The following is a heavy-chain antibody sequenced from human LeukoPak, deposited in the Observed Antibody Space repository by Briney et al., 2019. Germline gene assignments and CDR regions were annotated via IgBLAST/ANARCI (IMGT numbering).Heavy chain of an antibody. J-gene: IGHJ5*02. CDR1: GGSISSGGYY. Sequence: ASETLSLTCTVSGGSISSGGYYWSWIRQFPGKGLEWIGYIYYSGYTHYNPSLKSRVSLSVDTSKNHFSLKLSSVTAADTAVYYCARYCSGGSCYPGTNWFDPRGQGTLVTVSS. D-gene: IGHD2-15*01. CDR2: IYYSGYT. V-gene: IGHV4-31*03. CDR3: ARYCSGGSCYPGTNWFDP.